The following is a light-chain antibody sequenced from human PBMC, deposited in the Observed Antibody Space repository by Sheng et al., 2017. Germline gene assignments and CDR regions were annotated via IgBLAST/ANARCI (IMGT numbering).Light chain of an antibody. CDR2: GAA. V-gene: IGKV1-16*02. CDR3: QQYNSYPFT. J-gene: IGKJ4*01. CDR1: QDISNC. Sequence: DIQMTQSPSSLSASVGDRVTITCRASQDISNCLAWFQQKPGKAPKSLIYGAANLQGGVPSKFSGSGSGTDFTLTIISLQPEDFATYYCQQYNSYPFTFGGGTKVEIK.